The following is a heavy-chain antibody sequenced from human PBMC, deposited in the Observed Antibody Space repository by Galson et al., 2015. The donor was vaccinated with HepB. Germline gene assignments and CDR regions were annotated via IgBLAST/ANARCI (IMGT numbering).Heavy chain of an antibody. J-gene: IGHJ6*03. V-gene: IGHV3-23*01. Sequence: SLRLSCAASGFTFSSYAMSWVRQAPGKGLEWVSAISGSGGSTYYADSVKGRFTISRDNSKNTLYLQMNSLRAEDTAVYYCAKDDRSYYVYYYYYMDVWGKGTTVTVSS. CDR2: ISGSGGST. D-gene: IGHD1-26*01. CDR3: AKDDRSYYVYYYYYMDV. CDR1: GFTFSSYA.